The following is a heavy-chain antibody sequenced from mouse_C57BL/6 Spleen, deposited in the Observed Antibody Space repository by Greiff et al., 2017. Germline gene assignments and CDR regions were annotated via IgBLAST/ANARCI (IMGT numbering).Heavy chain of an antibody. D-gene: IGHD2-4*01. CDR1: GYSITSGYY. J-gene: IGHJ2*01. CDR2: ISYDGSN. CDR3: ARLYDYENFDY. V-gene: IGHV3-6*01. Sequence: EVKLQESGPGLVKPSQSLSLTCSVTGYSITSGYYWNWIRQFPGNKLEWMGYISYDGSNNYNPSLKNRISITRDTSKNQFFLKLNSVTTEDTATYYCARLYDYENFDYWGQGTTLTVSS.